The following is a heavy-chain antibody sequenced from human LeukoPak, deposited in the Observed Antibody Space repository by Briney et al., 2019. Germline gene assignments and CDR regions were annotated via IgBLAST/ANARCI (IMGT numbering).Heavy chain of an antibody. CDR3: ARGVRWFGEGY. CDR2: INPNSGNT. J-gene: IGHJ4*02. Sequence: ASVKVSRKASGYTFTDYYIHWVRQAPGQGLEWMGWINPNSGNTGYAQKFQGRVTMTRNTSISTAYMELSSLRSEDTAVYYCARGVRWFGEGYWGQGTLVTVSS. CDR1: GYTFTDYY. V-gene: IGHV1-8*02. D-gene: IGHD3-10*01.